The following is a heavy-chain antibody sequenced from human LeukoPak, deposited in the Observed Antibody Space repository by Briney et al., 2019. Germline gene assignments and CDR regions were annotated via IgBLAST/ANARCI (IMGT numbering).Heavy chain of an antibody. CDR2: IIPILGIA. D-gene: IGHD4-17*01. CDR1: GGTFSSYA. V-gene: IGHV1-69*04. CDR3: AIVDYDELNSFDP. Sequence: GASVKVSCKASGGTFSSYAISWVRQAPGQWLEWMGRIIPILGIANYAQKFQGRVTITADKSTSTAYMELSSLRSEDTAVYYCAIVDYDELNSFDPWGQGTPVTVSS. J-gene: IGHJ5*02.